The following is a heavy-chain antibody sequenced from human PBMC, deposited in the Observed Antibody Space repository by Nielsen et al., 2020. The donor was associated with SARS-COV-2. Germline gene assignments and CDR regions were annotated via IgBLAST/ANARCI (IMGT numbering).Heavy chain of an antibody. CDR1: GFTFSSYG. CDR2: ISYDGSNK. D-gene: IGHD6-13*01. Sequence: GGSLRLSCAASGFTFSSYGMHWVRQAPGKGLEWVAVISYDGSNKYYADSVKGRFTISRDNSKNTLYLQMNSLRAEDTAVYYCAKAATVGAAAGSGGNFDLWGRGTLVTVSS. CDR3: AKAATVGAAAGSGGNFDL. V-gene: IGHV3-30*18. J-gene: IGHJ2*01.